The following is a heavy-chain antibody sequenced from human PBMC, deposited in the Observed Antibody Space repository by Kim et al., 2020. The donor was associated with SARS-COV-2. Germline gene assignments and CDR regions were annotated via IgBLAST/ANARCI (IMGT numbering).Heavy chain of an antibody. CDR2: IISILGIA. CDR1: GGTFSSYA. V-gene: IGHV1-69*04. Sequence: SVKVSCKASGGTFSSYAISWVRQAPGQGLEWMGRIISILGIANYAQKFQGRVTITADKSTSTAYMELSSLRSEDTAVYYFARGPNWNEGYFDYWRQGTL. D-gene: IGHD1-20*01. CDR3: ARGPNWNEGYFDY. J-gene: IGHJ4*02.